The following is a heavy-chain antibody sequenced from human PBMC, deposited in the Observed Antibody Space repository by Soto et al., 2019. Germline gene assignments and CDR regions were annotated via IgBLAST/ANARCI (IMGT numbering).Heavy chain of an antibody. Sequence: QVQLVQSGAEVKKPGSSVKVSCKASGGTFSSYAISWVRQAPGQELEWMGGIIPIFGTANYAQKFQGRVTITADESTSTAYMELSSLRSEDTAVYYCARGCQLPSLGSYYYYGMDVWGQGTTVTVSS. CDR1: GGTFSSYA. D-gene: IGHD1-7*01. J-gene: IGHJ6*02. V-gene: IGHV1-69*01. CDR2: IIPIFGTA. CDR3: ARGCQLPSLGSYYYYGMDV.